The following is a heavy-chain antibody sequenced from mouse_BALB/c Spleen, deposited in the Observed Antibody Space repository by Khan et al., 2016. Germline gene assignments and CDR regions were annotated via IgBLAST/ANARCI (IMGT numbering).Heavy chain of an antibody. V-gene: IGHV1S41*01. Sequence: DLVKPGASVTLSCKASGYTFTSYWINWIKQRPGQGLEWIGRIPPGSGTTYHNEMIKGKATLTVDTSSRTAYIQLSSLASEDSAVYFCAREGTVPLMDYWGQGTSVTVSS. J-gene: IGHJ4*01. CDR3: AREGTVPLMDY. CDR2: IPPGSGTT. CDR1: GYTFTSYW. D-gene: IGHD1-1*01.